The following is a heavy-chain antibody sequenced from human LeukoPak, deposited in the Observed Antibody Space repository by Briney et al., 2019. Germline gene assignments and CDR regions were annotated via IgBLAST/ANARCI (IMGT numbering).Heavy chain of an antibody. V-gene: IGHV3-53*01. Sequence: GGSLRLSCAASGFTVSSNYMSWVRQAPPKGLEWGSVIYSGCSTYYADSLKCRFTISRDNSKNTLYLQMNSLRAEDTAVYYCARVWFDYGDCAIPDYYYYMDVWGKGTTVTVSS. CDR3: ARVWFDYGDCAIPDYYYYMDV. CDR1: GFTVSSNY. D-gene: IGHD4-17*01. J-gene: IGHJ6*03. CDR2: IYSGCST.